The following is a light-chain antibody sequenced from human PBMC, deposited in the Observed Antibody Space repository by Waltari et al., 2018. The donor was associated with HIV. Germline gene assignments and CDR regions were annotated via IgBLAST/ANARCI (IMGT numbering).Light chain of an antibody. V-gene: IGLV2-23*02. Sequence: QSALTQPASVSGSPGQSITISCPGTSRDVGGYNLLSWYQQHPGKAPKLMIYEVSKRPSVVSNRFSGSKSGNTASLTISGLQAEDEADYYCCAYAGSTTYVIFGGGTKLTVL. CDR2: EVS. J-gene: IGLJ2*01. CDR3: CAYAGSTTYVI. CDR1: SRDVGGYNL.